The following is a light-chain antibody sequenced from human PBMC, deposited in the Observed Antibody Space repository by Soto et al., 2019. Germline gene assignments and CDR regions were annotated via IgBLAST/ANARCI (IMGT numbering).Light chain of an antibody. J-gene: IGLJ3*02. CDR3: SSYTDTKSVL. CDR2: EVS. Sequence: QSALTQPASVSGSLGQSITISCTGTSSDVGGHNYVSWYQVHPGKAPKLMIHEVSNRPSGVSDRFSGSKSGNTASLIISGLQAADEADYYCSSYTDTKSVLFGGGTKLTVL. CDR1: SSDVGGHNY. V-gene: IGLV2-14*01.